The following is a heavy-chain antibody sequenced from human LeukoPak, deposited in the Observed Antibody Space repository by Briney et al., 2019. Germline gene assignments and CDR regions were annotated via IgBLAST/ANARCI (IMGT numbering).Heavy chain of an antibody. CDR3: ARDLSAGYSSNWYDY. Sequence: GGSLRLSCAASGFTFSSYDMHWVRQATGKGLEWVSAIGTAGDTYYPGSVKGRFTVSRENAKNSLYLQMNSLRAEDTAVYYCARDLSAGYSSNWYDYWGQGTLVTVSS. CDR1: GFTFSSYD. CDR2: IGTAGDT. D-gene: IGHD6-13*01. V-gene: IGHV3-13*01. J-gene: IGHJ5*01.